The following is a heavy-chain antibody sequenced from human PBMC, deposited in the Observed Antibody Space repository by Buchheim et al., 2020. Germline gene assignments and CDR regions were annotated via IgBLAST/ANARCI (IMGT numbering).Heavy chain of an antibody. Sequence: QLQLQESGPGLVKPSETLSLTCTVSGGSISSSSYYWGWIRQPPGKGLEWIGSLYYSGSTYYNPSLKSRVTISVNTSKNQSSLKLSSVTAADTAVYYCARHEGLSMITDYWGQGTL. CDR1: GGSISSSSYY. CDR2: LYYSGST. V-gene: IGHV4-39*01. CDR3: ARHEGLSMITDY. J-gene: IGHJ4*02. D-gene: IGHD2/OR15-2a*01.